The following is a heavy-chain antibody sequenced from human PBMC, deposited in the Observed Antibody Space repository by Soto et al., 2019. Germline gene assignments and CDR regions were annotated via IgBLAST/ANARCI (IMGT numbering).Heavy chain of an antibody. Sequence: SETLSLTCAVYSGSFSGHFWSWIRQPPGKGLEWIGEINLAGGTNYNPSLKSRVTISIDKSNNQFFLKLTSVTAADKAVYYCARNQRIYDILTGYCKGPFDSWGQGTLVTVSS. CDR1: SGSFSGHF. CDR2: INLAGGT. V-gene: IGHV4-34*01. CDR3: ARNQRIYDILTGYCKGPFDS. D-gene: IGHD3-9*01. J-gene: IGHJ4*02.